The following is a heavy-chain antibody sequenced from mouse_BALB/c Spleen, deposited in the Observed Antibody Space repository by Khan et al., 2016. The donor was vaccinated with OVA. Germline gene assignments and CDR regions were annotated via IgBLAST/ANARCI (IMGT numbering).Heavy chain of an antibody. CDR1: GYSITSDYA. CDR2: ISYSGRT. CDR3: ARSVTITTVVATDFDY. V-gene: IGHV3-2*02. J-gene: IGHJ2*01. Sequence: EVQLQESGPGLVKPSQSLSLTCTVTGYSITSDYAWNWIRQFPGNKLEWMGYISYSGRTSYNPSLKSRISITRDTSKNQFFLQLNSVTTEDTATEYSARSVTITTVVATDFDYWGQGTTLTVSS. D-gene: IGHD1-1*01.